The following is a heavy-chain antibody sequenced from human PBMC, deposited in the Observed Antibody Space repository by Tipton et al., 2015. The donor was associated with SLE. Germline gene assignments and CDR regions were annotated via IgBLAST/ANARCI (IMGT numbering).Heavy chain of an antibody. CDR3: ARGGASSKWLDP. J-gene: IGHJ5*02. D-gene: IGHD6-6*01. CDR2: IHTSGST. Sequence: TLSLTCTVSGGSIRSYYWSWIRQPAGKGLEWIGRIHTSGSTNYNPSLQSRVTMSVDTSKNQFSLKVTSVTAADTAFYYCARGGASSKWLDPWGQGTLVTVSS. CDR1: GGSIRSYY. V-gene: IGHV4-4*07.